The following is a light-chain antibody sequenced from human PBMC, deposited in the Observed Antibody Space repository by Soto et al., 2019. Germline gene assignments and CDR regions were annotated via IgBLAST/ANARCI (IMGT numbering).Light chain of an antibody. J-gene: IGKJ3*01. CDR3: QQLKSSPFT. CDR2: AAS. Sequence: IQLTQSPSSLSASVGDRVTLACRASQGISSYLAWYQQKPGKAPQLLIYAASTLQSGVPSRFSGSGSGTDFTLTISSLQPEDFVTYYCQQLKSSPFTFGPGTKVDIK. V-gene: IGKV1-9*01. CDR1: QGISSY.